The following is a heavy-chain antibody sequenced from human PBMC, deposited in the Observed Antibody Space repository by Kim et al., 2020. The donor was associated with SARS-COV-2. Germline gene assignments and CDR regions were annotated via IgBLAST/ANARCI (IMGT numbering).Heavy chain of an antibody. CDR3: ARVRGYCSSTSCPRRYYYG. D-gene: IGHD2-2*01. V-gene: IGHV4-34*01. J-gene: IGHJ6*01. Sequence: SETLSLTCAVYGGSFSGYYWSWIRQPPGKGLEWIGEINHSGSTNYNPSLKSRVTISVDTSKNQFSLKLSSVTAADTAVYYCARVRGYCSSTSCPRRYYYG. CDR2: INHSGST. CDR1: GGSFSGYY.